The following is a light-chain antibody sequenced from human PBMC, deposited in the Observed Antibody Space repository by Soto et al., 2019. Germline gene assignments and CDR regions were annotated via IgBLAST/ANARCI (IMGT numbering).Light chain of an antibody. CDR3: QQYDSYSSGP. CDR2: GAS. CDR1: QSVSSN. V-gene: IGKV3D-15*01. Sequence: EFVLTHSPATLSVSPGERATLSCSASQSVSSNLAWYQQKPGQAPRLLIYGASSRATGIPDRFSGSGSGTEFTLTISNLQPDDFATYYCQQYDSYSSGPFGQGTKVDIK. J-gene: IGKJ1*01.